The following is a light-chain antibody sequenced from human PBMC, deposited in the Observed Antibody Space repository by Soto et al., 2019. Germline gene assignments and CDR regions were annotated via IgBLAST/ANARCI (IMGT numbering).Light chain of an antibody. CDR2: SNN. CDR1: RSNIGSNT. V-gene: IGLV1-44*01. CDR3: AAWDDSLNGVV. J-gene: IGLJ2*01. Sequence: QSVLPQPPSASGTPGQRVTISCSGSRSNIGSNTVNWYQQLPGTAPKLLIYSNNQRPSGVPDRFSGSKSGTSASLAISGLQSEDEADYYCAAWDDSLNGVVFGGGTKLTVL.